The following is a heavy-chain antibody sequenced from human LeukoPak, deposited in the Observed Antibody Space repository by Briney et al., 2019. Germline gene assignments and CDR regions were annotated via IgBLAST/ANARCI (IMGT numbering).Heavy chain of an antibody. J-gene: IGHJ4*02. CDR1: GFTFSSYE. V-gene: IGHV3-48*03. Sequence: PGGSLTLSCAASGFTFSSYEMNWVRHDPGKGLEWVSYISSSGSTIYYADSVKGRFTISRDNSKNTLYLQMNSLRAEDTAVYYCARDFHRRLYDSSGYYLYWGQGTLVTVSS. CDR2: ISSSGSTI. D-gene: IGHD3-22*01. CDR3: ARDFHRRLYDSSGYYLY.